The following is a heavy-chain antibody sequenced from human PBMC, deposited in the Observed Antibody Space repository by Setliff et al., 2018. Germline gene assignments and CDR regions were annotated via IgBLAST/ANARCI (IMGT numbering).Heavy chain of an antibody. J-gene: IGHJ4*02. V-gene: IGHV4-39*07. D-gene: IGHD3-22*01. Sequence: NPSETLSLTCTVSGGSISTTDYYWGWIRQPPGKGLEWIGCVYYSGNTYYSPSLKSRVTMFVDTSMNQFSLMLYSVTAADTAIYYCARYDSSGYSENYYFDYWGQGTLVTVSS. CDR1: GGSISTTDYY. CDR2: VYYSGNT. CDR3: ARYDSSGYSENYYFDY.